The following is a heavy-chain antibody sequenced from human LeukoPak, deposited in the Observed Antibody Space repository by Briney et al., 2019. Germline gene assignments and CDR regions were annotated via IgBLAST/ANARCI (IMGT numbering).Heavy chain of an antibody. V-gene: IGHV3-20*01. J-gene: IGHJ5*02. D-gene: IGHD5-12*01. Sequence: GGSLRLSCAASGFTFDDYGMSWVRQAPGEGLEWVSGINWNGGSTGYADSVKGRFTISRDNAKNSLYLQMNSLRAEDTALYHCARGSGYDPNWFDPWGQGTLVTVSS. CDR2: INWNGGST. CDR3: ARGSGYDPNWFDP. CDR1: GFTFDDYG.